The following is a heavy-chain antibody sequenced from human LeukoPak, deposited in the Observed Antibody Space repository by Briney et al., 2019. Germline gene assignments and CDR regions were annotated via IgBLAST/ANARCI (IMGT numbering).Heavy chain of an antibody. CDR2: IIPILGIA. V-gene: IGHV1-69*04. CDR3: AEEYYDCWGPFSR. Sequence: ASVTVSCKASVGTFSSYAISWVRQAPGQGLEWMGRIIPILGIANYAQKFQGRVTITADKSTGTAYMELSSLRSEDTVVYYCAEEYYDCWGPFSRWGQGTLVTVS. J-gene: IGHJ4*02. D-gene: IGHD3/OR15-3a*01. CDR1: VGTFSSYA.